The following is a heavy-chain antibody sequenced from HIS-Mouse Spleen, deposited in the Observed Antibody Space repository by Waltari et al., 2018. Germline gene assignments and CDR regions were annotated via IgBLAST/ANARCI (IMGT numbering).Heavy chain of an antibody. CDR2: IDPSGST. J-gene: IGHJ4*02. Sequence: QVQLQESGPGLVKPSETLSLTCTVSGYSISSGYYWGWIRQPPGKGLGWIGGIDPSGSTYYNPSLKSRVTISVDTPKNQFSLKLSSVTAADTAVYYCARANWGSYYFDYWGQGTLVTVSS. D-gene: IGHD7-27*01. CDR1: GYSISSGYY. CDR3: ARANWGSYYFDY. V-gene: IGHV4-38-2*02.